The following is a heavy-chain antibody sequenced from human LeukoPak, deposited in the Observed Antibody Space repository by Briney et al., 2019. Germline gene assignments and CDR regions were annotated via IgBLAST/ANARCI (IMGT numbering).Heavy chain of an antibody. V-gene: IGHV1-18*01. CDR3: ARAKLGYCSGGSCYYYYYGMDV. CDR2: ISAYSGNT. D-gene: IGHD2-15*01. Sequence: ASVKVSCKASGYTFSSYGISWVRQAPGQGLEWMGWISAYSGNTNYAQKLQGRVTMSTDTSTGTAYMELRSLRSDDTAVYYCARAKLGYCSGGSCYYYYYGMDVWGQGTTVTVSS. CDR1: GYTFSSYG. J-gene: IGHJ6*02.